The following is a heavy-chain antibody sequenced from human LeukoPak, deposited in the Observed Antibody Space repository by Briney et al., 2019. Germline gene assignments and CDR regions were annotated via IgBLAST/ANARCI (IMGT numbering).Heavy chain of an antibody. Sequence: GGSLRLSCAASGFTFSSYAMHWIRQAPVKGLEYVSAISSNGGSTYYANSVKGRFTISRDNSKNTLYLQMGSLRAEDMAVYYCARDARYYDFWSGSYYGMDVWGQGTTVTVSS. V-gene: IGHV3-64*01. CDR3: ARDARYYDFWSGSYYGMDV. D-gene: IGHD3-3*01. CDR1: GFTFSSYA. J-gene: IGHJ6*02. CDR2: ISSNGGST.